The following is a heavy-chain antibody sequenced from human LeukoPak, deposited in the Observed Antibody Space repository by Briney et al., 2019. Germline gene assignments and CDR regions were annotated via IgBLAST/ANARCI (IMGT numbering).Heavy chain of an antibody. V-gene: IGHV4-59*01. CDR1: GDSTSSYY. D-gene: IGHD6-13*01. CDR2: IYSSGST. CDR3: ARHSVTWYDFDY. J-gene: IGHJ4*02. Sequence: SETLSLTCTVPGDSTSSYYWSWIRQTPGKGLEWIGYIYSSGSTNYNPSLRSRVTISVDTSKNHLSLKLSSVTAADTAVYYCARHSVTWYDFDYWGQGTLVTVSS.